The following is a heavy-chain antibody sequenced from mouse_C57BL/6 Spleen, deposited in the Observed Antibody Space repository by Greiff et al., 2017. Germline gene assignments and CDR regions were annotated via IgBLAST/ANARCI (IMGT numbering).Heavy chain of an antibody. V-gene: IGHV1-15*01. Sequence: VKLVESGAELVRPGASVTLSCKASGYTFTDYEMHWVKQTPVHGLEWIGAIDPETGGTAYNQKFKGKAILTADKSSSTAYMELRSLTSEDAAVYYCTREGTGTRGLDYWGQGTTLTVSS. J-gene: IGHJ2*01. D-gene: IGHD4-1*01. CDR2: IDPETGGT. CDR1: GYTFTDYE. CDR3: TREGTGTRGLDY.